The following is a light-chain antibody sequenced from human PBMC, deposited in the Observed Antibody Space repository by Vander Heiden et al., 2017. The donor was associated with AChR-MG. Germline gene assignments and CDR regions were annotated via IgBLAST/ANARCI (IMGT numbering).Light chain of an antibody. CDR2: SAT. Sequence: QPVVTPEPSLTVSPEGTVHLPCGSSNGAVTSGYYPNWFQQKPGQAPRALIYSATNNNSWTPARFSGSLLGGKAALTLSAVQPEDEAEYYCLLYDGVPLLFGGGTKLTVL. J-gene: IGLJ3*02. CDR3: LLYDGVPLL. CDR1: NGAVTSGYY. V-gene: IGLV7-43*01.